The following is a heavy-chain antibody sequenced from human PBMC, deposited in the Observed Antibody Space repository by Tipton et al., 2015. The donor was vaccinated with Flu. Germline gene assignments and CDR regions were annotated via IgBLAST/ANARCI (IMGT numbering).Heavy chain of an antibody. CDR2: VSASGSI. J-gene: IGHJ4*02. CDR1: GGSISSYF. CDR3: ASYSGSYEVDY. Sequence: TLSLTCTVSGGSISSYFWTYIRQPAGGGLEWIGRVSASGSINYNPSLRSRVTMSVDRSKNQFSLKLTSVTAADTAVYYCASYSGSYEVDYWGQGTLVTVSS. V-gene: IGHV4-4*07. D-gene: IGHD1-26*01.